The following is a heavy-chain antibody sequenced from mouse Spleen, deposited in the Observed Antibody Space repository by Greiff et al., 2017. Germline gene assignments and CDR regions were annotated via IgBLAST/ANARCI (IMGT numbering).Heavy chain of an antibody. J-gene: IGHJ1*01. CDR1: GYSITSGYY. D-gene: IGHD2-4*01. V-gene: IGHV3-6*01. Sequence: EVQLQESGPGLVKPSQSLSLTCSVTGYSITSGYYWNWIRQSPGNKLEWMGYISYDGSNNYNPSLKNRISITRDTSKNQFFLKLNSVTTEDTATYYCARERGIYYDYGHWYFDVWGAGTTVTVSS. CDR2: ISYDGSN. CDR3: ARERGIYYDYGHWYFDV.